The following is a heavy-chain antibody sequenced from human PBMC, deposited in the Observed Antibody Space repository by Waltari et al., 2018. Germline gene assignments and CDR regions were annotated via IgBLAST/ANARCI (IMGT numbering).Heavy chain of an antibody. V-gene: IGHV3-48*01. CDR2: ISSSTTT. CDR3: ARGRDGYIQDVFDI. Sequence: EVQLVAPGAGLVQPGASLRLSCAASGFTFSPYIMNWVRQAPGKGLEWVSYISSSTTTYYADYVKGRFTISRDNAKNSLYLQMNSLRAEDTALYYCARGRDGYIQDVFDIWGQGTMVSVSS. J-gene: IGHJ3*02. CDR1: GFTFSPYI. D-gene: IGHD5-12*01.